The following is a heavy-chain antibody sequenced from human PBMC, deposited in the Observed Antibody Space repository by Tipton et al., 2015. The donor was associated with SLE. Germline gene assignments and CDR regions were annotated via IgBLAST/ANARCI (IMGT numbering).Heavy chain of an antibody. CDR3: ARTHQRWLQSRLDY. Sequence: QLVQSGPEVKKPGASVKVSCKASGYTFTGYYMHWVRQAPGQGLEWMGWINPNSGGTNYAQKLQGRVIMTRDTSISTAYMELSRLRSDDTAVYYCARTHQRWLQSRLDYWGQGTLVTVSS. J-gene: IGHJ4*02. CDR2: INPNSGGT. CDR1: GYTFTGYY. V-gene: IGHV1-2*02. D-gene: IGHD5-24*01.